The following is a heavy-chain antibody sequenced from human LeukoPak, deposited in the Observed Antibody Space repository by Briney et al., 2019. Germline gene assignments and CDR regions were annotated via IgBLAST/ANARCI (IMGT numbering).Heavy chain of an antibody. V-gene: IGHV4-38-2*01. CDR1: GCSISSGYY. CDR2: IYRSGST. CDR3: ARLHTMIAHFDY. J-gene: IGHJ4*02. D-gene: IGHD3-22*01. Sequence: PSETLSLTCAVSGCSISSGYYWGWIRQPPGKGLEWIGNIYRSGSTYYNPSLKSRVTISVDTSKNQFSLKLSSVTAADTAVYYCARLHTMIAHFDYWGQGTLVTVSS.